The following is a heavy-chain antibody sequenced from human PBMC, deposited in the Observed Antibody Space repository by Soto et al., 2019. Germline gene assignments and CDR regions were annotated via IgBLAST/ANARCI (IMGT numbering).Heavy chain of an antibody. V-gene: IGHV4-59*08. CDR1: GGSISSYY. Sequence: QVQLQESGPGLVKPSETLSLTCTVSGGSISSYYWSWIRQPPGKGLEWIGYIYYSGSTNYNPSLKSRVTISVDTSKNQFSLKLSSVTAADTAVYYCARHLRPWRVSGAFDIWGQGTMVTVSS. J-gene: IGHJ3*02. CDR3: ARHLRPWRVSGAFDI. CDR2: IYYSGST. D-gene: IGHD6-13*01.